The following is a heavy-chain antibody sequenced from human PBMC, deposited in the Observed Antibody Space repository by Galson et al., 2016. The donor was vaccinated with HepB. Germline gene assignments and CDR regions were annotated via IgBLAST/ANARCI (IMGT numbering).Heavy chain of an antibody. Sequence: LRLSCAASGFTFSSYWMSWVRQAPGKGLEWVANVKRDGSERYYADSVKGRFTISRDNAKNSLFLQMNSLRVEDTTVYYCARGANRGRPFDYWGQGTLVTVSS. CDR1: GFTFSSYW. J-gene: IGHJ4*02. CDR3: ARGANRGRPFDY. V-gene: IGHV3-7*03. CDR2: VKRDGSER. D-gene: IGHD3-10*01.